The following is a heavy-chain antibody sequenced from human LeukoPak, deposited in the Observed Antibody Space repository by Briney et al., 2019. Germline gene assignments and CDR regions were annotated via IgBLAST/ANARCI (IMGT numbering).Heavy chain of an antibody. Sequence: GGSLRLSCAASGFTFSSYGMSWVRQAPGKGLQWVSVIIGSGSSTYYADSVKGRFTISRDNARNTLYLQMNSLRAEDTAVYYCAKDVALVVPAALTYWGQGTLVTVSS. D-gene: IGHD2-2*01. J-gene: IGHJ4*02. V-gene: IGHV3-23*01. CDR1: GFTFSSYG. CDR3: AKDVALVVPAALTY. CDR2: IIGSGSST.